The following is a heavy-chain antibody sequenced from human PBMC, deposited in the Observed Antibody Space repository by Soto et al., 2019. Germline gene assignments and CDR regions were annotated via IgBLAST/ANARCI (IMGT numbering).Heavy chain of an antibody. CDR2: IYYSGST. CDR1: GGSISSSSYY. D-gene: IGHD6-13*01. J-gene: IGHJ4*02. V-gene: IGHV4-39*01. Sequence: PSETLSLTCTVSGGSISSSSYYWGWIRQPPGKGLEWIGSIYYSGSTYYNPSLKSRVTISVDTSKNQFSLKLSSVTAADTAVYYCARPRLGAAGIFDYWGQGTLVTVSS. CDR3: ARPRLGAAGIFDY.